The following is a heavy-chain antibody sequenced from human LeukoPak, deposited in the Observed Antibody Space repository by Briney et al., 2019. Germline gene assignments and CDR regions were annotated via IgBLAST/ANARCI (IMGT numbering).Heavy chain of an antibody. Sequence: ASVKVSCKASGYTFTSYDINWVRQATGQGLEWMGWMNPNSGNTNYAQKLQGRVTMTTDTSTSTAYMELRSLRSDDTAVYYCARDKTPSGSLDYWGQGTLVTVSS. CDR3: ARDKTPSGSLDY. CDR2: MNPNSGNT. J-gene: IGHJ4*02. V-gene: IGHV1-18*01. D-gene: IGHD1-26*01. CDR1: GYTFTSYD.